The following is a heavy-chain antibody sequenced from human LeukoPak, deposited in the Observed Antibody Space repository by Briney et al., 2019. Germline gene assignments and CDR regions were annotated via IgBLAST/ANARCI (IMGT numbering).Heavy chain of an antibody. V-gene: IGHV4-59*12. Sequence: SETLSLTCTVSGGSTSSYYWSWIRQPPGKGLEWIGYIYYSGSTNYNPSLKSRVTISVDRSKNQFSLKLSSVTAADTAVYYCARAGLYDILTGYFDNWFDPWGQGTLVTVSS. CDR2: IYYSGST. CDR3: ARAGLYDILTGYFDNWFDP. J-gene: IGHJ5*02. D-gene: IGHD3-9*01. CDR1: GGSTSSYY.